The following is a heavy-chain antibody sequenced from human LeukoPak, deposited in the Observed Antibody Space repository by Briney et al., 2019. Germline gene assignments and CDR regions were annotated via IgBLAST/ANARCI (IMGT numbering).Heavy chain of an antibody. Sequence: GGSLRLSCAASGFTVSSNYMSWVRQAPGKGLEWVSVIYSGGSTYYADSVKGRFTISRDKSKNTLYLQMNSLRAEDTAVYYCARATTYDILTGYSDYWGQGTLVTVSS. CDR1: GFTVSSNY. CDR3: ARATTYDILTGYSDY. CDR2: IYSGGST. D-gene: IGHD3-9*01. V-gene: IGHV3-53*01. J-gene: IGHJ4*02.